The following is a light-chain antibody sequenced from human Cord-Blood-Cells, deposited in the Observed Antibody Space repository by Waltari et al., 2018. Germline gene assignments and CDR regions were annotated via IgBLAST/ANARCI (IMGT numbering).Light chain of an antibody. Sequence: QSVLTQPPSVSGAPGQRVPISRTRRSSNNGAGYDVHWHKQLPGTAPKLLIYGNSNRPSGVPDRFSGSKSGTSASLAITGLQAEDEADYYCQSYDSSLSGSVFGGGTKLTVL. J-gene: IGLJ2*01. CDR3: QSYDSSLSGSV. CDR2: GNS. CDR1: SSNNGAGYD. V-gene: IGLV1-40*01.